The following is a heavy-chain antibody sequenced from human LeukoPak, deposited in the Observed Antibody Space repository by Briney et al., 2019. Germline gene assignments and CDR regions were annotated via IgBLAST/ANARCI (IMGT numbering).Heavy chain of an antibody. V-gene: IGHV3-33*01. Sequence: PGRSLRLSCAASGFTFSSYGMHWVRQAPGKGLEWVAVIWYDGSNKYYADSVKGRFTISRDNSKNTLYLQMNSLRAEDTAMYYCARGYIAAAGYFGYWGQGTLVTVSS. D-gene: IGHD6-13*01. CDR3: ARGYIAAAGYFGY. CDR1: GFTFSSYG. CDR2: IWYDGSNK. J-gene: IGHJ4*02.